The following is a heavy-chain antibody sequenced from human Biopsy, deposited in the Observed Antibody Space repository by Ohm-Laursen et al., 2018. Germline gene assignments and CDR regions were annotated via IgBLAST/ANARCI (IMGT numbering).Heavy chain of an antibody. CDR1: GDSVCSGSFY. V-gene: IGHV4-61*01. CDR3: ARGMRSSGWPYFDS. Sequence: SDTLSLTCTVSGDSVCSGSFYWTWIRQPPGQGLEYIGYIYDRGSTANYNPSLEGRVTITVDMPKNQFSLKLSSVTAADTAIYYCARGMRSSGWPYFDSWGQGTLVTVSS. J-gene: IGHJ4*02. D-gene: IGHD6-19*01. CDR2: IYDRGSTA.